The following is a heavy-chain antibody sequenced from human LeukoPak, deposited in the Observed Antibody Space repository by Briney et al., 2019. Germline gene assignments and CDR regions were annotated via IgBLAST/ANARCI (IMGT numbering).Heavy chain of an antibody. V-gene: IGHV3-23*01. Sequence: PGGSLRLSCAASGFTFSSYAISWVYQAPWNGLNWLSEISGSGGSTYYADSVKGRFTISRDNSKNTLYLQMNSLRAEDTAVYYCAKQAGTTSYYYYYMDVWGKGTTVTVSS. J-gene: IGHJ6*03. CDR2: ISGSGGST. CDR1: GFTFSSYA. D-gene: IGHD6-19*01. CDR3: AKQAGTTSYYYYYMDV.